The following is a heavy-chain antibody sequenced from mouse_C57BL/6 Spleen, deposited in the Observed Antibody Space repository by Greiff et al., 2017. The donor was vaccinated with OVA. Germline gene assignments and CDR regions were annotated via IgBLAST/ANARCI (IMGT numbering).Heavy chain of an antibody. CDR2: IDPSDSET. CDR1: GYTFTSYW. D-gene: IGHD1-1*01. CDR3: ARQGITTVVAPRDY. J-gene: IGHJ4*01. Sequence: QVQLQQPGAELVRPGSSVKLSCKASGYTFTSYWMHWVKQRPIQGLEWIGNIDPSDSETHYNQKFKDKATFTVDKSSSTAYMQLSSLTSEDSAVYYCARQGITTVVAPRDYWGQGTSVTVSS. V-gene: IGHV1-52*01.